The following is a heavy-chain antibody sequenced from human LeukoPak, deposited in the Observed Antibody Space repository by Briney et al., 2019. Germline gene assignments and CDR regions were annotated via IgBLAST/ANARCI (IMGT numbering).Heavy chain of an antibody. V-gene: IGHV4-31*03. D-gene: IGHD3-22*01. CDR2: IYHSGST. Sequence: PSETLSLTCTVSGGSISSGNYFWSWIRQHPGKVVEWIGYIYHSGSTYYNPSLKSRVSISGDTSKNEFSLTLNSVTAADAAVYYCATASKDSSGYFKYFVHWGQGSLVTVSS. CDR3: ATASKDSSGYFKYFVH. J-gene: IGHJ4*02. CDR1: GGSISSGNYF.